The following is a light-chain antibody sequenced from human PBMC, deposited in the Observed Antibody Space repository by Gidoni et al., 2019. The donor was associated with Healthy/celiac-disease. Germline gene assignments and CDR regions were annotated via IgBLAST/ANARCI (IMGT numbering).Light chain of an antibody. Sequence: EIVLTQSPGTLSLSPGEGATLSCRASQSVSGSFLAWFQQKPGQSPRLLIFGASSGSGTDFSLSISRLEPEDFAVYCCLHYGSSPWTFGQXTKVEI. J-gene: IGKJ1*01. CDR3: LHYGSSPWT. CDR2: GAS. CDR1: QSVSGSF. V-gene: IGKV3-20*01.